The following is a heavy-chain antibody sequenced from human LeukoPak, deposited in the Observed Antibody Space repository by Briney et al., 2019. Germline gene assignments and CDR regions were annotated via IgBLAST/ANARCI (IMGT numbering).Heavy chain of an antibody. D-gene: IGHD4/OR15-4a*01. CDR3: ASDPSGANYFDY. Sequence: WETLSLTCTVSGASISSYFWSWVRQSPGKGLEWVGYIHYSGGTDYNPSLKKRLTISVDTSKNQFSLKLSSVTDADTAVYYCASDPSGANYFDYWGQGTLVTVSS. CDR1: GASISSYF. CDR2: IHYSGGT. V-gene: IGHV4-59*12. J-gene: IGHJ4*02.